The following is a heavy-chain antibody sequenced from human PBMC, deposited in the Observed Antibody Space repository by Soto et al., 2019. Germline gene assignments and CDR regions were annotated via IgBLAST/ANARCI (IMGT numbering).Heavy chain of an antibody. J-gene: IGHJ4*02. CDR2: IYYSGNT. V-gene: IGHV4-30-4*01. CDR1: GGSISSGGSY. D-gene: IGHD2-2*01. CDR3: VRYCSTTKCPFDY. Sequence: SETLSLTCTVSGGSISSGGSYWGWIRKTQGKGLEWIGYIYYSGNTYFNPSLKIRVTLSLDTSMNQFSLNLSSVTAADTALYYCVRYCSTTKCPFDYWGQGTLVTVS.